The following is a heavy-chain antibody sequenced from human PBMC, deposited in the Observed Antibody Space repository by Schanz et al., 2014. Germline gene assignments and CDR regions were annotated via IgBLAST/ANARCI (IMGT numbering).Heavy chain of an antibody. Sequence: EVQLVESGGGLIQPGGSLRLSCAVSGFTVSTNYMSWVRQAPGKGLEWVSSLYIGGGSTRYADSVKGRFIISRDSSKNTLFLQMNSLRAEDTAVYFCARDGGRDGYNLAFDVWGQGTLVTVSS. CDR2: LYIGGGST. CDR1: GFTVSTNY. D-gene: IGHD5-12*01. V-gene: IGHV3-53*01. J-gene: IGHJ3*01. CDR3: ARDGGRDGYNLAFDV.